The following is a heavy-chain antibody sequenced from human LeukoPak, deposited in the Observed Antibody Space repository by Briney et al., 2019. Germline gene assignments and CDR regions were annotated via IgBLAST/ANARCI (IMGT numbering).Heavy chain of an antibody. CDR3: ASRGSFNWFDP. Sequence: SETLSLTCTVSGYSISSGYYWGWIRQPPGKGLEWIGSIYHSGSTYYSPSLKSRVTISVDTSKYQFSLKLSSVTAADTAVYYCASRGSFNWFDPWGQGTLVTVSS. CDR1: GYSISSGYY. CDR2: IYHSGST. D-gene: IGHD3-10*01. J-gene: IGHJ5*02. V-gene: IGHV4-38-2*02.